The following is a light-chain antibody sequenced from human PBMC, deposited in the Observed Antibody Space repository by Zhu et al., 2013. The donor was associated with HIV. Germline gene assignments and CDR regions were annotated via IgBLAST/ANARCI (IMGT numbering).Light chain of an antibody. J-gene: IGKJ2*01. CDR2: AAS. Sequence: EIVMTQSPATLSVSPGERVTLSCRTSQTVTSRLAWYQQKPGLAPRLLIYAASTRAPGLPARFSGSGAGTDFTLTISSLQSEDFAVYYCQQYYTWPYTFGQGTKLEIK. CDR3: QQYYTWPYT. CDR1: QTVTSR. V-gene: IGKV3-15*01.